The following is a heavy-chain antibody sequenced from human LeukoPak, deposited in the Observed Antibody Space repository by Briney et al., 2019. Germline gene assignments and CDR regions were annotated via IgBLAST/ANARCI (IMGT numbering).Heavy chain of an antibody. D-gene: IGHD6-13*01. CDR2: IKSKTDGGTT. CDR3: TTNLGIAAAGPSI. Sequence: GGSLRLSCAASGFTFSNAWMSWVRQAPGKGLEWVGRIKSKTDGGTTDYAAPVKGRFTISRDDSKNTLYLQMNSLKTEDTAVYYCTTNLGIAAAGPSIWGQGTLVTFSS. J-gene: IGHJ4*02. V-gene: IGHV3-15*01. CDR1: GFTFSNAW.